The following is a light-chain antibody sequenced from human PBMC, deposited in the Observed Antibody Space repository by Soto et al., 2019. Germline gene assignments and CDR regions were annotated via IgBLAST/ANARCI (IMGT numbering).Light chain of an antibody. J-gene: IGKJ4*01. CDR3: QQYYSYPPL. CDR1: QGISSY. CDR2: AAS. Sequence: AIRMTQSPSSFSASTGDRVTITCRASQGISSYLAWYQQKPGKAPKLLIYAASTLQSGVPSRFSGSGSGTDLTLTISCLQSEAFATYHWQQYYSYPPLFGGGTKVEIK. V-gene: IGKV1-8*01.